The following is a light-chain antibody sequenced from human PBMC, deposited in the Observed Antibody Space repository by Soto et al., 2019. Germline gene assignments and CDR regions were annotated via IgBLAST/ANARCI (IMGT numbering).Light chain of an antibody. CDR2: NTN. J-gene: IGLJ2*01. CDR3: GLYMRSGISV. Sequence: QAVVTQEPSFSVSPGGTVTLTCGLSSDSVSASHFPSGYQQTPGQAPRTLIYNTNTRSSGVPDRFSGSILGNRAALTITGAQADDESDYYCGLYMRSGISVFGGGTKRTVL. V-gene: IGLV8-61*01. CDR1: SDSVSASHF.